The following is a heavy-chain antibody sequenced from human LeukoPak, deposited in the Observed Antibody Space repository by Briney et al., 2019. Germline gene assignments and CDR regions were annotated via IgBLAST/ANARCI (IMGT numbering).Heavy chain of an antibody. CDR1: GFTFSRYS. Sequence: PGGSLRLSCAASGFTFSRYSINWVRQAPGRGLEWVSSITSSSSYIYYADSVKGRFTISRDNAKTSLYLQMNSLRAEDTAVYYCARDGPNRGDCSSTSCSTDYWGQGTLVTVSS. CDR2: ITSSSSYI. CDR3: ARDGPNRGDCSSTSCSTDY. V-gene: IGHV3-21*01. J-gene: IGHJ4*02. D-gene: IGHD2-2*01.